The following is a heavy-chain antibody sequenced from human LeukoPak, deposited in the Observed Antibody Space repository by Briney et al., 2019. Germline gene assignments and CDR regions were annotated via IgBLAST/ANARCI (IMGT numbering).Heavy chain of an antibody. CDR2: ISWNSGSI. Sequence: GGSLRLSCAASGFTFDDYAMHWVRQAPGKGLEWVSGISWNSGSIGYADSVKGRFTISRDNAKNSLYLQMNSLRAEDTAVYYCARDNLWFGELYGWFDPWGQGTLVTVSS. CDR1: GFTFDDYA. J-gene: IGHJ5*02. CDR3: ARDNLWFGELYGWFDP. D-gene: IGHD3-10*01. V-gene: IGHV3-9*01.